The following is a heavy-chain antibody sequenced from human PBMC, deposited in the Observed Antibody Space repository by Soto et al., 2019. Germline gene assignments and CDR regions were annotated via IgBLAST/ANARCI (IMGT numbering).Heavy chain of an antibody. CDR3: ARKEDYDSSGYYFHDAFDI. J-gene: IGHJ3*02. V-gene: IGHV4-34*01. CDR1: GGSFSGYY. Sequence: QVQLQQWGAGRLKPSETLSLTCAVYGGSFSGYYWSWIRHPPGKGLEWIGEINHSGSTNYNPSLKRRVTISVDTSKNQFSLKLSSVTAADTAVYYCARKEDYDSSGYYFHDAFDIWGQGTMVTVSS. CDR2: INHSGST. D-gene: IGHD3-22*01.